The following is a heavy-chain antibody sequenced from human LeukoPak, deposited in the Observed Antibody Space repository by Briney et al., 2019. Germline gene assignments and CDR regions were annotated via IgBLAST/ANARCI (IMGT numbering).Heavy chain of an antibody. CDR3: ARTITIFGALGYFDY. Sequence: SQTLSLTCTVSGASISSGAYSWSWVRQHPGKGLEWIAYIYYSGNTYYNPSLKRRVTISVDTSKNQFSLKLSSVTAADTAVYYCARTITIFGALGYFDYWGQGTLVTVSS. CDR1: GASISSGAYS. CDR2: IYYSGNT. V-gene: IGHV4-31*03. J-gene: IGHJ4*02. D-gene: IGHD3-3*01.